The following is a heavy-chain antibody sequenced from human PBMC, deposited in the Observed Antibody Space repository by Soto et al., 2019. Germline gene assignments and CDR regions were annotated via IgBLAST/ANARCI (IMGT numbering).Heavy chain of an antibody. CDR1: GGTFSSYA. D-gene: IGHD1-20*01. CDR3: ASSGMLGSRSLAGITTNWFDP. Sequence: SVKVSCKASGGTFSSYAISWVRQAPGQGLEWMGGIIPIFGTANYAQKFQGRVTITADKSTSTAYMELSSLRSEDTAVYYCASSGMLGSRSLAGITTNWFDPWGQGTLVTVSS. J-gene: IGHJ5*02. CDR2: IIPIFGTA. V-gene: IGHV1-69*06.